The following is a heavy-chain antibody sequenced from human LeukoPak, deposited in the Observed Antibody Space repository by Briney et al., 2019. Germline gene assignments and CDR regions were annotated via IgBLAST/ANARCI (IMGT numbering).Heavy chain of an antibody. D-gene: IGHD6-19*01. CDR2: INPNSGGT. J-gene: IGHJ3*02. V-gene: IGHV1-2*04. CDR3: ARGGPAVEGAFDI. Sequence: ASVKVSCKASGYTFTCYYMHWVRQAPGQGLERMGWINPNSGGTNYAQKFQGWVTMTRDTSISTAYMELSRLRSDDTAVYYCARGGPAVEGAFDIWGQGTMVTVSS. CDR1: GYTFTCYY.